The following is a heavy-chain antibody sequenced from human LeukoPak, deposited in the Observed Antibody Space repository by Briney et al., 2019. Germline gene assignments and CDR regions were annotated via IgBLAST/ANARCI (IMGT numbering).Heavy chain of an antibody. CDR1: GYSISSGYY. J-gene: IGHJ4*02. CDR2: IYHSGST. D-gene: IGHD6-13*01. CDR3: AREISSSRWYYFDY. Sequence: SETLSLTCTVSGYSISSGYYWGWIRQPPGKGLEWIGSIYHSGSTYYNPSLKSRVTISVDTSKNQFSLKLSSVTAADTAVYYCAREISSSRWYYFDYWGQGTLVTVSS. V-gene: IGHV4-38-2*02.